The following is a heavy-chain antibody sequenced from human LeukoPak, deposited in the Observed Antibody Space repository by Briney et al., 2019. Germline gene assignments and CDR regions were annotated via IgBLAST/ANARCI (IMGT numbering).Heavy chain of an antibody. CDR2: INPNSGGT. Sequence: ASVKLSCNASGYTFTGCYMLWVREAPGKGLEWMGRINPNSGGTNYAQKFQGRVTMTRDTSISTAYMELSRLRSDDTAVYYCARDINGYYPDYWGQGTLVT. CDR3: ARDINGYYPDY. V-gene: IGHV1-2*02. CDR1: GYTFTGCY. J-gene: IGHJ4*02. D-gene: IGHD2-8*01.